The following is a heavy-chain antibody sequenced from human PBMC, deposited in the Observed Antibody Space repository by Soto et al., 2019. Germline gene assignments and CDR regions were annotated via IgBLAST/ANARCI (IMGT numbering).Heavy chain of an antibody. CDR2: FSSSSSYI. D-gene: IGHD3-3*01. J-gene: IGHJ6*02. V-gene: IGHV3-21*01. CDR3: ARDDVLRFLEGSDTANYYYGMDV. Sequence: GGALRLSCSAPGFTFSSYSIKWGRPAPGEGVGGGSSFSSSSSYIYYADSVKGRFTISRDNAKNSLYLQMNSLRAEDTAVYYCARDDVLRFLEGSDTANYYYGMDVWGQGTTVNLSS. CDR1: GFTFSSYS.